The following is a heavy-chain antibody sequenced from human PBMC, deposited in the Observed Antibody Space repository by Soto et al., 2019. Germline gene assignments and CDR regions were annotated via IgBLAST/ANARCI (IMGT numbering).Heavy chain of an antibody. Sequence: SETLSLTCTVSGGSISRYYWSWIRQPPGKGLEWIGYVYYSGTTNYSPSLRSRVTIPVDTSNNQFSLRLSSVTAADTAVYYCSRAPSAYSRGYGMDVWGQGTTVTVSS. CDR3: SRAPSAYSRGYGMDV. J-gene: IGHJ6*02. CDR2: VYYSGTT. V-gene: IGHV4-59*01. D-gene: IGHD5-18*01. CDR1: GGSISRYY.